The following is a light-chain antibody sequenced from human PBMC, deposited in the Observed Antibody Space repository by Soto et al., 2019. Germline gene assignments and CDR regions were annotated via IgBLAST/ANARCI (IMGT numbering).Light chain of an antibody. V-gene: IGLV3-21*04. CDR2: YDS. J-gene: IGLJ7*01. CDR1: NLGSKS. Sequence: SYELTQPPSVSVAPGKTARITCGGNNLGSKSVLWYQQKPGQAPVLVIYYDSDRPSGIPERFSGSNSGNTSTLTISRVESGDEADVYCQVWYSSSDNAVFGVGTQLTVL. CDR3: QVWYSSSDNAV.